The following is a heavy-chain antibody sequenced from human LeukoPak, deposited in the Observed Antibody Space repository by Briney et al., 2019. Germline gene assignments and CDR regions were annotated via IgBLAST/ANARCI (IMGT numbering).Heavy chain of an antibody. V-gene: IGHV4-30-2*01. J-gene: IGHJ4*02. CDR3: ARSEVTAAMIDY. CDR1: GFTFNRHT. CDR2: IYHSGRT. D-gene: IGHD5-18*01. Sequence: LRLSCAASGFTFNRHTMNWIRQPPGKGLEWIGYIYHSGRTYYNPSLKSRVTISVDRSKNQFSLKLSSVTAADTAVYYCARSEVTAAMIDYWGQGTLVTVSS.